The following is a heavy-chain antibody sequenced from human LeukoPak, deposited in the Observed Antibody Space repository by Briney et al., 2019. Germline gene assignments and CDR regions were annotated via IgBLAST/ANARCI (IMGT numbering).Heavy chain of an antibody. D-gene: IGHD5-18*01. CDR3: ARCVDKAMIPYYYYYMDV. V-gene: IGHV1-2*02. CDR1: EYTFTGYY. Sequence: ASVKVSCKASEYTFTGYYIHWVRQAPGQGLEWMGWIDPNTGDSNYVQKFQGRVTMTRDTSISTAYMELSRLRSDDTAVYYCARCVDKAMIPYYYYYMDVWGKGTTVTVSS. CDR2: IDPNTGDS. J-gene: IGHJ6*03.